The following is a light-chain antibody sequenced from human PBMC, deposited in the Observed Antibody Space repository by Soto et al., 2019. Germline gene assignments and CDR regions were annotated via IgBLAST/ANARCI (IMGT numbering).Light chain of an antibody. V-gene: IGKV3-11*01. J-gene: IGKJ5*01. CDR2: DAS. Sequence: EIVMTQSPGTLSLSPGERATLSCRASQSINFYLAWYQQTPGQAPRLLIYDASNRATGIPARFSGSGSGTDFTLTISSLEPEDFAVYYCQQRSNWPRGTFGQGTRLEIK. CDR1: QSINFY. CDR3: QQRSNWPRGT.